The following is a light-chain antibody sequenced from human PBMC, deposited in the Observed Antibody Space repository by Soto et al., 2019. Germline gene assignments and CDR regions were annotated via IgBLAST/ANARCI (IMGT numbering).Light chain of an antibody. CDR3: QQSRSPPIT. V-gene: IGKV1-39*01. CDR1: QNIYTY. Sequence: DIQMTQSPTSLSASVGGRVSITCRASQNIYTYLNWYQHNPGEAPKLLISAASHLQSGVPSRFSGSGSGTHFTLTISGLRPEDFTTYYCQQSRSPPITFGGGTKVEIK. J-gene: IGKJ4*01. CDR2: AAS.